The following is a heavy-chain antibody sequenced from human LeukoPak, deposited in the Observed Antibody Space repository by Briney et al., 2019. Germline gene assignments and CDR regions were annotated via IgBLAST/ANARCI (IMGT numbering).Heavy chain of an antibody. CDR3: AKDSGSKALDY. CDR1: GSPFSSYA. V-gene: IGHV3-23*01. CDR2: ISNSGGST. D-gene: IGHD1-26*01. J-gene: IGHJ4*02. Sequence: GGSLRLSCAVSGSPFSSYAMTWVRQGPGKGLEWVPGISNSGGSTYYADSMRGRFTISRDNSKNTLYLQMNSLRPEDTAVYYCAKDSGSKALDYWGQGTLVTVAS.